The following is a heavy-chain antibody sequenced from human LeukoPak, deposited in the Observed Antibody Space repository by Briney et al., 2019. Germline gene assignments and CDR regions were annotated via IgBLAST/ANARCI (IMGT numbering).Heavy chain of an antibody. CDR1: GFTFSSYW. J-gene: IGHJ4*02. CDR3: ARGGAAAARKRGVDY. CDR2: IKQDGSDK. Sequence: PGGSLRFSCAASGFTFSSYWMGWVRQAPGKGLEWVASIKQDGSDKFYVASVKGRFTISRDNAKNSLYLQMNSLRAEDTAVYYCARGGAAAARKRGVDYWGQGTLVTVSS. D-gene: IGHD6-13*01. V-gene: IGHV3-7*01.